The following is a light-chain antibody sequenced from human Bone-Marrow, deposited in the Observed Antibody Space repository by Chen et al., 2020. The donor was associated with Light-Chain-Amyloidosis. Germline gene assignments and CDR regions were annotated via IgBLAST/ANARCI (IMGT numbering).Light chain of an antibody. CDR3: SSDTITRPLV. Sequence: QSALTQPASVSGSPGQSITISCTGTSSDVGGDNHVSWYQQHPDKAPKLMIYEVTNGPSWVPNRLSGTKSDNKASLPNPGLQTEGEADYSCSSDTITRPLVFVSRTRVTVL. CDR1: SSDVGGDNH. CDR2: EVT. V-gene: IGLV2-14*01. J-gene: IGLJ1*01.